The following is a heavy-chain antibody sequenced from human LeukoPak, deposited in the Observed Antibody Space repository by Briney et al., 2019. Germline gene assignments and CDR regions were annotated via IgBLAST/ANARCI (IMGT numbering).Heavy chain of an antibody. CDR3: ARVQTTMIVVVFGQDREYYMDV. CDR2: IYSGGST. V-gene: IGHV3-53*01. J-gene: IGHJ6*03. Sequence: GGSLRLSCAASGFTVSSSYMSWVRQAPGKGLEWVSVIYSGGSTYYADSVKGRFTISRDNSKNTLYLQMNSLRAEDTAVYYCARVQTTMIVVVFGQDREYYMDVWGKGTTVTVSS. D-gene: IGHD3-22*01. CDR1: GFTVSSSY.